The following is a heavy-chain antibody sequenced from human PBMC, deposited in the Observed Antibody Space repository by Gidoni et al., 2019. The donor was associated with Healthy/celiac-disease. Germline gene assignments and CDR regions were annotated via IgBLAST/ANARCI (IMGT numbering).Heavy chain of an antibody. CDR1: GDRVPTHSAA. D-gene: IGHD6-19*01. J-gene: IGHJ3*02. Sequence: QVQLQQSGPGLVKPSQTLSLPCAISGDRVPTHSAAGNWIRQSPSRGLEWLGRTYYRSKWYNDYAVSVKSRITINPDTSKNQFSLQLNSVTPEDTAVYYCARGAGTSNPAFDIWGQGTMVTVSS. CDR3: ARGAGTSNPAFDI. CDR2: TYYRSKWYN. V-gene: IGHV6-1*01.